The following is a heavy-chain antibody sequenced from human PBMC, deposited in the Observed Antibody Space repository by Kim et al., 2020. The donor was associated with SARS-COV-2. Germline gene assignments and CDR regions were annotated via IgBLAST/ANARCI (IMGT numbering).Heavy chain of an antibody. CDR1: GYTFTTYA. V-gene: IGHV1-3*01. Sequence: ASVKVSCKASGYTFTTYAMHWVRQAPGQRLEWMGWINAGNGNTRYSQKFQGRVTFTGDTSASTVYMELSSLRSEDTAVFYCARDLGYGATTRFDSWGLGT. CDR2: INAGNGNT. J-gene: IGHJ4*02. CDR3: ARDLGYGATTRFDS. D-gene: IGHD5-12*01.